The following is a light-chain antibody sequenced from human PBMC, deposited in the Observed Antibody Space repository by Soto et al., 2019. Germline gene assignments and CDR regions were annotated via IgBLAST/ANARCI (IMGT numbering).Light chain of an antibody. J-gene: IGKJ2*01. V-gene: IGKV1-5*03. CDR2: KAS. CDR1: QSINSW. CDR3: QQYNNYSPDT. Sequence: DIQMTQSPSTLSASVGDRVTITCRASQSINSWLAWYQQKPGKAPNLLIYKASTLQSGVPSRFSGTGSGTEFSLTISSLQPDDSATYYCQQYNNYSPDTFGQGTKLEIK.